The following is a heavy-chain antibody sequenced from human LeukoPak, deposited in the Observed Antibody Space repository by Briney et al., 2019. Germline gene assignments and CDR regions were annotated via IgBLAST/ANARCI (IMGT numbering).Heavy chain of an antibody. CDR1: GGPMRSYY. CDR3: AKGTRFDP. D-gene: IGHD1-7*01. Sequence: SETLSLTCTVSGGPMRSYYWSWVRQAPGKGLEWIGYIYYSGSTNYNPSLRGRVTISIDTSKSQFSLNLSSVTAADTAVYFCAKGTRFDPWGQGTLVTVSS. J-gene: IGHJ5*02. CDR2: IYYSGST. V-gene: IGHV4-59*01.